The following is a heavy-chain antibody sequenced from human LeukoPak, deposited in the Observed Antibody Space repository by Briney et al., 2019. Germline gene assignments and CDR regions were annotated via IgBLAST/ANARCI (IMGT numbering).Heavy chain of an antibody. D-gene: IGHD3-9*01. V-gene: IGHV4-31*03. CDR2: IYYSGST. J-gene: IGHJ5*02. CDR1: GGSISSGGYY. CDR3: ARDGSYYDILTGYYRGSWFDP. Sequence: SQTLSLTCTVSGGSISSGGYYWSWIRQHPGKGLEWIGYIYYSGSTYYNPSLKSRVTISVDTFKNQFSLKLSSVTAADTAVYYCARDGSYYDILTGYYRGSWFDPWGQGTLVTVSS.